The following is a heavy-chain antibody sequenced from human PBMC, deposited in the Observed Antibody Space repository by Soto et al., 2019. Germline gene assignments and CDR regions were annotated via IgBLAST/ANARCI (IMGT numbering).Heavy chain of an antibody. Sequence: QVQLVQSGAEVKMPGASVKVSCKASGYTFTTYGISWVRQAPGQGLEWMGWISTYNGDTNYAQNLQGRVTMTTDPSTSTAYMELRSLTSDDTAVYYWARDGISDDAFDIWGQGTMVTVSS. V-gene: IGHV1-18*01. CDR2: ISTYNGDT. CDR1: GYTFTTYG. J-gene: IGHJ3*02. CDR3: ARDGISDDAFDI. D-gene: IGHD3-3*02.